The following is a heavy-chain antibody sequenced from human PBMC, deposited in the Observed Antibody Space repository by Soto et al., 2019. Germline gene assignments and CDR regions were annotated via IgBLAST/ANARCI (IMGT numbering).Heavy chain of an antibody. J-gene: IGHJ4*02. D-gene: IGHD2-21*02. Sequence: QVQLQESGPGLVKPSQTLSLTCNVSGASISSGTSYWTWIRQHPGEGLEWIGHIYFTGATYSNPSLRSRLTMSVDTSKNQFSLELTSVTAADTATYYCASIPRRGYSYGIDYWGQGTLVTVSS. CDR3: ASIPRRGYSYGIDY. V-gene: IGHV4-31*03. CDR1: GASISSGTSY. CDR2: IYFTGAT.